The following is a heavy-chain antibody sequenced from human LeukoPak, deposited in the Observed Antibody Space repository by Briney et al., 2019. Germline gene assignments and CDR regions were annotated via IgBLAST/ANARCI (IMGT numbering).Heavy chain of an antibody. D-gene: IGHD3-16*01. CDR3: ARGGAYDYVWGSSDY. V-gene: IGHV1-8*01. CDR1: GYTFTSYD. CDR2: MNPNSGNT. Sequence: SVKVSFKAAGYTFTSYDINWVRQATGQGLEWMGWMNPNSGNTGYAQKFQGRVTMTRNTSISTAYMELSSLRSEDAAVYYCARGGAYDYVWGSSDYWGQGTLVTVSS. J-gene: IGHJ4*02.